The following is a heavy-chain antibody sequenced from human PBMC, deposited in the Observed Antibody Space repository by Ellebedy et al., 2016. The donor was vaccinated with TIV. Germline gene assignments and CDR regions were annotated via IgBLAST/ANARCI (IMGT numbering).Heavy chain of an antibody. J-gene: IGHJ4*02. CDR1: GGTFSSYA. CDR2: INPNSGDT. D-gene: IGHD2-21*02. V-gene: IGHV1-2*02. CDR3: ARAYCGGSCFSSLDH. Sequence: AASVKVSCKASGGTFSSYAISWVRQAPGQGLEWMGWINPNSGDTNYAQKFQGRVTMTRDTSISTAYMELSRLRSDDTAMYYCARAYCGGSCFSSLDHWGQGTLVTVSS.